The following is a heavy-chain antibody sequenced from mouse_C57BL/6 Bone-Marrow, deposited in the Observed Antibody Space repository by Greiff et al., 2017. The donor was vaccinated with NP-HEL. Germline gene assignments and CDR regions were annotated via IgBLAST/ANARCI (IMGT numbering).Heavy chain of an antibody. V-gene: IGHV2-6*01. J-gene: IGHJ3*01. CDR2: IWGVGST. CDR3: ASGGIYDGYYVLFAY. D-gene: IGHD2-3*01. Sequence: VQLQESGPGLVAPSQSLSITCTVSGFSLTSYGVDWVRQSPGKGLEWLGVIWGVGSTNYNSALKSRLSISKDNSKSQVFLKMNSLQTDDTAMYYCASGGIYDGYYVLFAYWGQGTLVTVSA. CDR1: GFSLTSYG.